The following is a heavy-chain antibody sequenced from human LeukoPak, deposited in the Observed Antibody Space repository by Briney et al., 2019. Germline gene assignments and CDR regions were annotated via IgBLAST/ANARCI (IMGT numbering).Heavy chain of an antibody. Sequence: SETLSLTCTVSGGSISSGSYYWSWIRQPAGKGLEWIGYIYYSGSTNYNPSLKSRVTISVDTSKNQFSLKLSSVTAADTAVYYCARAPTYCGGDCYPWGMDVWGQGTTVTVSS. CDR3: ARAPTYCGGDCYPWGMDV. V-gene: IGHV4-61*10. CDR2: IYYSGST. J-gene: IGHJ6*02. CDR1: GGSISSGSYY. D-gene: IGHD2-21*02.